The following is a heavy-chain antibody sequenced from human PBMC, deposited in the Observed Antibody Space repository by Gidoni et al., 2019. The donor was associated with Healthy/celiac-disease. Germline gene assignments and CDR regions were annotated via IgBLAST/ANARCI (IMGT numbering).Heavy chain of an antibody. CDR3: AKDSSITMIVVVISSFDY. CDR1: GFTFSTDA. CDR2: ISGSGGST. Sequence: EVQLLESGGGLVQPGGPLRLSCAASGFTFSTDALSWVRQAPGKGLEWVSAISGSGGSTYYADSVKGRFTISRDNSKNTLYLQMNSLRAEDTAVYYCAKDSSITMIVVVISSFDYWGQGTLVTVSS. D-gene: IGHD3-22*01. J-gene: IGHJ4*02. V-gene: IGHV3-23*01.